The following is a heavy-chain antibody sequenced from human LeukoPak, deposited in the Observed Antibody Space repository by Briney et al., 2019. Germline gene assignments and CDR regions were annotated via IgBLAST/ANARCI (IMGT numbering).Heavy chain of an antibody. J-gene: IGHJ4*02. V-gene: IGHV4-39*07. CDR2: IYYSGST. CDR3: ARSQPNYED. D-gene: IGHD1-7*01. Sequence: SETLSLTCTVSGGSISSSSYYWGWIRQPPGKGLEWIGSIYYSGSTYYNPSLKSRVTISVDTSKNQFSLKLSSVTAADTAVYYCARSQPNYEDWGQGTLVTVSS. CDR1: GGSISSSSYY.